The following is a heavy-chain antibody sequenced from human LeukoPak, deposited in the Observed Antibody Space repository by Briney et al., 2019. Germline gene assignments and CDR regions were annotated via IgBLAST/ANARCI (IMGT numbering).Heavy chain of an antibody. Sequence: GASVKVSCKASGSPFSTYAINWVRQAPGQGLEWTGGIIPIFGTTNYAQKFQGRVTITADTSTNTAYLEMSSLTSEDTAIYYCAENWNYVYYFDYWGQGTLVTVSS. D-gene: IGHD1-7*01. V-gene: IGHV1-69*06. CDR1: GSPFSTYA. CDR3: AENWNYVYYFDY. J-gene: IGHJ4*02. CDR2: IIPIFGTT.